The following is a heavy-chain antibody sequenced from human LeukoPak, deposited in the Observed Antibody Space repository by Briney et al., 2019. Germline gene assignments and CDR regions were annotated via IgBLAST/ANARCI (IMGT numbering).Heavy chain of an antibody. CDR2: ISSGGDST. D-gene: IGHD3-22*01. Sequence: SGGSLRLSCAASGFTFSNYAMSWVRQAPGKGLEWVSVISSGGDSTYYADSVKGRFTISRDNSKNTLYLQMNSLRAEETAEYYCAKGTGDRRGYYYVHYYYYMDVWGKGTTVTVSS. CDR3: AKGTGDRRGYYYVHYYYYMDV. J-gene: IGHJ6*03. V-gene: IGHV3-23*01. CDR1: GFTFSNYA.